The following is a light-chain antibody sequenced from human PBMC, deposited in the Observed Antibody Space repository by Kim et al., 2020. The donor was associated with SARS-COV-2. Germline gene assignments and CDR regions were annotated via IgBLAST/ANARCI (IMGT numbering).Light chain of an antibody. CDR3: LLSYSGTRV. J-gene: IGLJ3*02. CDR1: TGAVTGGHY. Sequence: QAVVTQEPSLTVSPGGTVTLTCGSSTGAVTGGHYAYWFQQKPGRAPRTLIYDTNNKHAWTPARFSASLLGGKAALTLSGAQPEDEADYYCLLSYSGTRVFGGGTQLTVL. CDR2: DTN. V-gene: IGLV7-46*01.